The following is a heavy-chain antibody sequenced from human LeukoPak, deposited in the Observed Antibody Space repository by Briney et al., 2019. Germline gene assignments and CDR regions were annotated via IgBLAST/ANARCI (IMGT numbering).Heavy chain of an antibody. CDR2: ISGRGNGT. CDR1: GFNYSNYA. D-gene: IGHD6-19*01. V-gene: IGHV3-23*01. J-gene: IGHJ4*02. CDR3: AREPRGSSGFDY. Sequence: GGSLRLSCTASGFNYSNYAMNWVRQAPGKGLEWVAGISGRGNGTYYADSVKGRFTISRDNSKNTLHLQMNSLRAEDTAVYYCAREPRGSSGFDYWGQGTLVTVSS.